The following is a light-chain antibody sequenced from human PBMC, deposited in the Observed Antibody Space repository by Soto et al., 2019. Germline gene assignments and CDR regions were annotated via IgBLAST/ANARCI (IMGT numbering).Light chain of an antibody. Sequence: DIQLTQSPSSLSASVGDRVTITCQASQDITNYLTWYQQKPGKAPNLLIYDASALPRGVPSRFSGSGSGTKFTLTIASLQPDDFATYYCQQYETFSGTFGPGTKVDI. CDR2: DAS. V-gene: IGKV1-5*01. J-gene: IGKJ1*01. CDR3: QQYETFSGT. CDR1: QDITNY.